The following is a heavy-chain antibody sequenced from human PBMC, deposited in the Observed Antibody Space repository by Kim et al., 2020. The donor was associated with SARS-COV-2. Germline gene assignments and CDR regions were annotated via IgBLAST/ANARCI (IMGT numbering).Heavy chain of an antibody. CDR2: ST. CDR3: ARLMGYYMDV. J-gene: IGHJ6*03. V-gene: IGHV4-39*01. Sequence: STYYHPSLRRRVAISVDTTKNQFYLTLSSVTAADTAVYYCARLMGYYMDVWGKGTTVTVSS. D-gene: IGHD3-10*01.